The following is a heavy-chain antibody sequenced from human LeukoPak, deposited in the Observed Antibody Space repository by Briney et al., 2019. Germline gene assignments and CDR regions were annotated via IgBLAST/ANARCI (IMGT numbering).Heavy chain of an antibody. CDR2: INPNSGGT. D-gene: IGHD1-26*01. J-gene: IGHJ4*02. V-gene: IGHV1-2*02. CDR1: GYTFTGYY. CDR3: ARDHQGGSYPSDY. Sequence: ASVKVSCKASGYTFTGYYMHWVRQAPGQGLEWMGWINPNSGGTNYAQKFQGRVTMTRDTSISTAYMELSRLRSDDTAVYYCARDHQGGSYPSDYWGQGTLVTVSS.